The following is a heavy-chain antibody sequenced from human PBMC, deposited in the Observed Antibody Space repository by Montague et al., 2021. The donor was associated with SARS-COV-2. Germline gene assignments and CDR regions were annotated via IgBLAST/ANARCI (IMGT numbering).Heavy chain of an antibody. CDR3: VRHPHYDGLDGPPDF. D-gene: IGHD3-16*01. Sequence: SETLSLTCTVSGVSVTDYYWSWIRQPPGQGLEWVGDVLYNKGTNSNPSLKSRVAISVYTSKNQFSLRLTSVTAADTALYYCVRHPHYDGLDGPPDFWGQGTLVTVSS. V-gene: IGHV4-59*08. J-gene: IGHJ4*02. CDR1: GVSVTDYY. CDR2: VLYNKGT.